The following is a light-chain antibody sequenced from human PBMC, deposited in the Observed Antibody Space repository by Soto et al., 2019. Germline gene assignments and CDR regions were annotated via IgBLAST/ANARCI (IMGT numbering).Light chain of an antibody. V-gene: IGLV2-14*01. J-gene: IGLJ3*02. CDR2: EVN. CDR1: SSDVGAYNY. Sequence: QSALTQPASVSGSPGQPITISCTGTSSDVGAYNYVSWYQLHPGKAPKLMIYEVNNRPSGVSHRFSGSKSGNTASLTFSGLQPEDEADYYWSSYASSGAVVFGGGTKLTVL. CDR3: SSYASSGAVV.